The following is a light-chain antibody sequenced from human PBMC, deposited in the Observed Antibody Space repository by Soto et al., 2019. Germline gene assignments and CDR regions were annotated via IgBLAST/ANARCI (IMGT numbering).Light chain of an antibody. CDR2: EVS. J-gene: IGLJ1*01. CDR3: CSYAGSLLV. Sequence: QSALTQPASVSGSPGQSITISCTGTSSDVGSYNLVSWYQQHPGKAPKLMIYEVSKRPSGVSNRFSGSKSGNTASLTISGLQAEDEADYYCCSYAGSLLVFRTGTKLTVL. CDR1: SSDVGSYNL. V-gene: IGLV2-23*02.